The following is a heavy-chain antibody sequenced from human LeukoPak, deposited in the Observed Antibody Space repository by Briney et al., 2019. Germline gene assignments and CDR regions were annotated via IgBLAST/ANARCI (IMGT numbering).Heavy chain of an antibody. V-gene: IGHV4-59*01. CDR3: ANLNSGEDDY. J-gene: IGHJ4*02. CDR2: IYYSGST. Sequence: PSETVSRTCSVSGCSINTYYWSWLRQPPGKGLEWVGYIYYSGSTNYNPSLKSRVTISIDTSKNQFSLKLSSVTPVDTSMYSRANLNSGEDDYWRQGILVTVSS. CDR1: GCSINTYY. D-gene: IGHD2-15*01.